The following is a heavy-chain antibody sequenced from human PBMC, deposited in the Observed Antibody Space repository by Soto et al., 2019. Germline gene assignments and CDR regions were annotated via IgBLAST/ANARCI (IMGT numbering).Heavy chain of an antibody. CDR3: ARPGYYYGSGSYTYGMDF. D-gene: IGHD3-10*01. Sequence: GESLKISCKGSGYSFTSYWISWVRQMPGKGLEWMGRIDPSDSYTNYSPSFQGHVTISADKSISTAYLQWSSLKASDTAMYYCARPGYYYGSGSYTYGMDFWGQGTTVTVSS. CDR1: GYSFTSYW. J-gene: IGHJ6*02. CDR2: IDPSDSYT. V-gene: IGHV5-10-1*01.